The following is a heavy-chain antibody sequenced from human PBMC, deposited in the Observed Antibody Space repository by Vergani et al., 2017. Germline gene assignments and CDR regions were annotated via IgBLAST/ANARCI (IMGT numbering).Heavy chain of an antibody. CDR3: ASRRPRLNLGSKSNAGTFDS. CDR2: ITAIGSA. J-gene: IGHJ4*02. D-gene: IGHD3-10*01. V-gene: IGHV4-34*02. Sequence: QVHLQQRGAGVLKPSETLSLTCGVIGGSLSGYFWSWIRQSPGRGLEWIGEITAIGSAKYCPSALSRVMISVDTSRGEFTLTVTSVTAADTGLYFCASRRPRLNLGSKSNAGTFDSWGQGTLVTVSS. CDR1: GGSLSGYF.